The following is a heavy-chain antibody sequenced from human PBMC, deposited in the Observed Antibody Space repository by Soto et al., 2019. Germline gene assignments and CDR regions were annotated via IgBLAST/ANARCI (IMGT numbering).Heavy chain of an antibody. CDR3: ARARIVVSGTIVDF. D-gene: IGHD1-7*01. J-gene: IGHJ4*02. CDR2: VYLSGDT. Sequence: SETLSLTCTVSDYSATSGSYWGWFRQPPEKGLEWIGSVYLSGDTYHNPSLMSRVTISIDTSKNQFSLKLTSVTAADTAVYYCARARIVVSGTIVDFWGLGTLVTVSS. V-gene: IGHV4-38-2*02. CDR1: DYSATSGSY.